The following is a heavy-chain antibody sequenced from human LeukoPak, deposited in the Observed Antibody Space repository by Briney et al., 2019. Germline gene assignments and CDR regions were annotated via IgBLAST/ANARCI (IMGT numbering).Heavy chain of an antibody. CDR2: SSHSGST. J-gene: IGHJ6*03. CDR3: ARLRYSSGWFSGDGRRGYYMDV. V-gene: IGHV4-34*01. CDR1: GGSFSGYY. Sequence: PSETLSLTCAVYGGSFSGYYWSWIRQSPGKGLEWIGESSHSGSTNYNPSLKSRVTMSVDTSKNQFSLKLSSVTAADTAVYFCARLRYSSGWFSGDGRRGYYMDVWGKGTTVSISS. D-gene: IGHD6-19*01.